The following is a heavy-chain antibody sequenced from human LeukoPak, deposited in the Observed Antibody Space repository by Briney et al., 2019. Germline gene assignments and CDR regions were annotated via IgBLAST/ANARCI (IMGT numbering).Heavy chain of an antibody. Sequence: GGSLRLPCAASGFTFSDYYMSWVRQAPGKGLEWVSDYSSTSIYTNYADSVKGPFTISKDNAKNSLYLQMNSLRAEDTAVYYCAREDGYSSSWYSDYWGQGTLVTVSS. CDR3: AREDGYSSSWYSDY. D-gene: IGHD6-13*01. CDR2: YSSTSIYT. J-gene: IGHJ4*02. V-gene: IGHV3-11*05. CDR1: GFTFSDYY.